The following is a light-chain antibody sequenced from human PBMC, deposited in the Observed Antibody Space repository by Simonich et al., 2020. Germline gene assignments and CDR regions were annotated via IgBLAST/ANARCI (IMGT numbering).Light chain of an antibody. CDR1: SSDGGGFNY. CDR3: CSYAGSSTWV. J-gene: IGLJ3*02. CDR2: EGS. Sequence: QSALTQPASVSGAPGQSITISCPGTSSDGGGFNYVPWYQQHPGKTPKLMIYEGSKRPSGVSNRFSGSKSGNTASLTISGLQAEDEADYYCCSYAGSSTWVFGGGTKLTVL. V-gene: IGLV2-23*01.